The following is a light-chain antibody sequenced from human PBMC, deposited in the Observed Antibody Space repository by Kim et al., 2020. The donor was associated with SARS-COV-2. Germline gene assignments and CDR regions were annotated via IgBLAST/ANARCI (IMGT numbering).Light chain of an antibody. J-gene: IGLJ1*01. Sequence: SSELTQDPAVSVALGQTVTITCQGDSLRKYYASWYQQRPGQAPVIVFYGENKRPSGIPDRFSGFTAGDTASLIITGAQAEDEADYYCNSRDSSGNRYVLG. V-gene: IGLV3-19*01. CDR2: GEN. CDR3: NSRDSSGNRYV. CDR1: SLRKYY.